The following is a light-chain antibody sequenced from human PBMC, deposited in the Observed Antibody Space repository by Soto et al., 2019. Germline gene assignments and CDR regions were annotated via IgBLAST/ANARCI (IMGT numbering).Light chain of an antibody. CDR3: QQYGSSPLIS. CDR2: SAS. J-gene: IGKJ5*01. V-gene: IGKV3-20*01. Sequence: IVLPQSPGTLSLSPGERATLSCRASQSVSGDYLAWYQQKPGQAPRLLIYSASSRATGIPGRFSGSGSGRDFTLTISGLEPEDFAVYYCQQYGSSPLISFGQGTRLEIK. CDR1: QSVSGDY.